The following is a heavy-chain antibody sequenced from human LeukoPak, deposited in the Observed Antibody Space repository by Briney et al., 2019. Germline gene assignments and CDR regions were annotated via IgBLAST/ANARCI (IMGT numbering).Heavy chain of an antibody. V-gene: IGHV4-39*07. Sequence: SETLSLTCTVSGGSISSSSYYWGWIRQPPGKGLEWIGSIYYSGSTNYNPSLKSRVTISVDTSKNQFSLKLSSVTAADTAVYYCARDRGYLDYFDYWGQGTLVTVSS. CDR2: IYYSGST. J-gene: IGHJ4*02. D-gene: IGHD3-10*01. CDR1: GGSISSSSYY. CDR3: ARDRGYLDYFDY.